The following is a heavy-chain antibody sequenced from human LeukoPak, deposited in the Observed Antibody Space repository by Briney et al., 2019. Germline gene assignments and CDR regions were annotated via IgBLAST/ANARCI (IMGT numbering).Heavy chain of an antibody. CDR3: ARKGSWSGYGCDY. D-gene: IGHD3-3*01. Sequence: GASVKVSCKASGYTFTSYGISWVRQAPGQGLEWMGWISAYNGNTNYAQKLQGRVTTTTDTSTSTAYMELRGLRSDDTAVYYCARKGSWSGYGCDYWGQGTLVTVSS. CDR2: ISAYNGNT. CDR1: GYTFTSYG. V-gene: IGHV1-18*01. J-gene: IGHJ4*02.